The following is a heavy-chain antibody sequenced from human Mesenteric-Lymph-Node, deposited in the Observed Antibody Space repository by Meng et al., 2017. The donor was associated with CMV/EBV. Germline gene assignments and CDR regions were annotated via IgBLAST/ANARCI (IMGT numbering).Heavy chain of an antibody. CDR2: ISSSSSYI. V-gene: IGHV3-21*01. J-gene: IGHJ3*02. Sequence: GSLRLSCAASGFTFSSYSMNWVRQAPGKGLEWVSSISSSSSYIYYADSVKGRFTISRDNAKNSLYLQMNSLRAEDTAVYYCARDHYYDSSGYPPEAFDIWGQGTMVTVSS. CDR1: GFTFSSYS. D-gene: IGHD3-22*01. CDR3: ARDHYYDSSGYPPEAFDI.